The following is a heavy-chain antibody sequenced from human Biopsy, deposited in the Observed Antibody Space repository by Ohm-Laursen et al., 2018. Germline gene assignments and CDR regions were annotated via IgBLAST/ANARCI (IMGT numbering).Heavy chain of an antibody. Sequence: TLSLTCTVSGASIEDYYWTWIRQAPGKTLEWIASINYRGNTNYNPSLKSRVTMSAHTSTNQFSLKLTSVTAADTAVYYCARGKITYCTSTSCDYFGMDVWGQGTTVTVSS. CDR2: INYRGNT. CDR1: GASIEDYY. D-gene: IGHD2-2*01. V-gene: IGHV4-59*01. CDR3: ARGKITYCTSTSCDYFGMDV. J-gene: IGHJ6*02.